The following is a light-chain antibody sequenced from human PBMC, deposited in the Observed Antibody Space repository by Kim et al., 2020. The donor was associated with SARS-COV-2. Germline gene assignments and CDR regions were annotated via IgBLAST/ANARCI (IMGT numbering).Light chain of an antibody. J-gene: IGLJ2*01. CDR3: GTWDNSLSAGV. V-gene: IGLV1-51*01. Sequence: GQTVTFACSGSISNIGKNFVSWYQKFPGAAPKLLIYDNDQRPSGIPDRFSGSKSGTSATLGITGLQTGDAADYYCGTWDNSLSAGVFGGGTQLTVL. CDR1: ISNIGKNF. CDR2: DND.